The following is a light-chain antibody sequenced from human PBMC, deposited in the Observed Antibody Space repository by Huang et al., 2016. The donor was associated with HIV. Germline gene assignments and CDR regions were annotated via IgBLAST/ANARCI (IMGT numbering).Light chain of an antibody. CDR3: QQFKNYHLT. V-gene: IGKV1D-13*01. CDR2: DAS. J-gene: IGKJ4*01. CDR1: QDITDA. Sequence: AIQLTQSPSFLSASVGDRVTITCRASQDITDALAWYQQKPGKPPKVLIYDASSLESGVPSRFSGSGSGADFTLTISSLQPEDFATYYCQQFKNYHLTFGGGTKVEVK.